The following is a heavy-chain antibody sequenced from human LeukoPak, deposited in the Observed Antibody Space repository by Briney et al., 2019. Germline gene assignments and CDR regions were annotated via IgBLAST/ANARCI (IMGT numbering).Heavy chain of an antibody. D-gene: IGHD3-16*01. Sequence: GGSLRLSCAASRFTFSDYYMSWIRQAPGKGLEWVSYISSSGSTIYYADSVKGRFTISRDNAKNSLYLQMYSLRAEDTAVYYCARDTGFGYYYYYMDVWGKGTTVTVSS. CDR1: RFTFSDYY. V-gene: IGHV3-11*04. CDR2: ISSSGSTI. CDR3: ARDTGFGYYYYYMDV. J-gene: IGHJ6*03.